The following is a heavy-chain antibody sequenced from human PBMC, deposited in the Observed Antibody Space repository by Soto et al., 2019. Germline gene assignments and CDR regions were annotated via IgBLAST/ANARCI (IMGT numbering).Heavy chain of an antibody. V-gene: IGHV4-30-2*01. CDR3: ARVIGYGYGDYVIGEGSKWFDT. CDR2: IYHSGST. CDR1: GGSISSGGYS. J-gene: IGHJ5*02. Sequence: LSLTCAVSGGSISSGGYSWSWIRQPPGKGLEWIGYIYHSGSTYYNPSLKSRVTISVDRSKNQFSLKLSSVTAADTAVYYCARVIGYGYGDYVIGEGSKWFDTWGQGTLVTVSS. D-gene: IGHD4-17*01.